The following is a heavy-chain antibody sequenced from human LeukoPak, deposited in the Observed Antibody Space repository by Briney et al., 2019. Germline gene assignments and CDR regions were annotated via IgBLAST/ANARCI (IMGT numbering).Heavy chain of an antibody. J-gene: IGHJ4*02. D-gene: IGHD2-21*02. CDR3: ARASYCGGDCYALGY. CDR2: IYYSGST. CDR1: GGSISSYY. V-gene: IGHV4-59*01. Sequence: SETLSLTCTVSGGSISSYYWSWIRQPPGKGLEWIGYIYYSGSTNYNPSLKSRVPISVDTSKNQFSLKLSSVTAADTAVYYCARASYCGGDCYALGYWGQKTLVTVSS.